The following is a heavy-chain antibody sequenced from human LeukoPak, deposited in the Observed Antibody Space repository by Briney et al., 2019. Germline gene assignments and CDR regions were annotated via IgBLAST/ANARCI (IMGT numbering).Heavy chain of an antibody. V-gene: IGHV4-34*01. Sequence: SETLSLTCAVYGGSFSGYYWSWIRQPPGKGLEWIGENNHSGSTNYNPSLKSRVTISVDTSKNQFSLKLSSVTAADTAVYYCARRGKWRLQRAYYFDYWGQGTLVTVSS. CDR1: GGSFSGYY. J-gene: IGHJ4*02. CDR3: ARRGKWRLQRAYYFDY. D-gene: IGHD5-12*01. CDR2: NNHSGST.